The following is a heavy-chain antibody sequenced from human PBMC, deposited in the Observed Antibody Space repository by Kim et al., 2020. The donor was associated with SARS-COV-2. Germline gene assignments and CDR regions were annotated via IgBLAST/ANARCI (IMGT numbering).Heavy chain of an antibody. D-gene: IGHD5-12*01. J-gene: IGHJ5*02. CDR2: IYYSGST. V-gene: IGHV4-61*01. CDR1: GGSVSSGSYY. Sequence: SETLSLTCTVSGGSVSSGSYYWSWIRQPPGKGLEWIGYIYYSGSTNYNPSLKSRVTISVDTSKNQFSLKLSSVTAADTAVYYCARAQYSRGLSFDPWGQGTLVTVSS. CDR3: ARAQYSRGLSFDP.